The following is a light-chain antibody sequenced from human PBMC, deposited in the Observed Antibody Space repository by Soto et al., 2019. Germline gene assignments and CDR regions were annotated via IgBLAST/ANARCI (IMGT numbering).Light chain of an antibody. CDR2: GAS. CDR3: QQYNNWPPWT. Sequence: EIVMTQSPATLSVSPGERATLSCRASQSVSSNLAWYQQKPGQAPRLLIYGASTRATGIPARFSGSGSGTEFTITISSLQSEDFAVYYCQQYNNWPPWTFGKGTKVEIK. CDR1: QSVSSN. V-gene: IGKV3-15*01. J-gene: IGKJ1*01.